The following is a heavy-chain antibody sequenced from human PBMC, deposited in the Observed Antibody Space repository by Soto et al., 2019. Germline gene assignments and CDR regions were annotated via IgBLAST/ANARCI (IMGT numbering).Heavy chain of an antibody. Sequence: EVQLLDSGGGLVQPGGSLRLSCAASGFTFSSYVMNWVRQAPGKGLEWVSAISASGGSTYYADSVKGRFTISRDNSKNTMDLQMSSLSAEDTAVYYCAKGPRGSGYDRYDWGQGTLVTVSS. CDR3: AKGPRGSGYDRYD. CDR2: ISASGGST. D-gene: IGHD5-12*01. J-gene: IGHJ4*02. V-gene: IGHV3-23*01. CDR1: GFTFSSYV.